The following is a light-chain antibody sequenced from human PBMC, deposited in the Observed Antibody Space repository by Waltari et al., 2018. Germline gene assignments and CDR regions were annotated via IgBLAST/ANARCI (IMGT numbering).Light chain of an antibody. CDR2: DAS. CDR3: EQYENLPST. CDR1: QDLSNY. V-gene: IGKV1-33*01. Sequence: IQMTQSPSSLSASVGNRVTLTCQASQDLSNYLNWYQPKPGKTAQFPIYDASNLETGVPSRFSGSGAGTDLTFTISSVQPEDIVTYYCEQYENLPSTFGGGTKVEIK. J-gene: IGKJ4*02.